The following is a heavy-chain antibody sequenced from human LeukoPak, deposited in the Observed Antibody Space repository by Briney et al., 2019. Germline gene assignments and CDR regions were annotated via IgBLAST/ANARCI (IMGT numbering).Heavy chain of an antibody. CDR2: IIPIFGTA. Sequence: GSSVKVSCKASGGTFSSYAISWVRQAPGQGLEWMGGIIPIFGTANYAQKFQGRVTITADKSTSTAYMELSSLRSEDTAVYYCARVHKAYDAFDIWGQGTMVTVSS. J-gene: IGHJ3*02. V-gene: IGHV1-69*06. CDR3: ARVHKAYDAFDI. CDR1: GGTFSSYA.